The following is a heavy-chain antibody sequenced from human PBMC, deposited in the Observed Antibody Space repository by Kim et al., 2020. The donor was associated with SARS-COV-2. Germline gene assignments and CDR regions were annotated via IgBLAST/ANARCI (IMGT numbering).Heavy chain of an antibody. V-gene: IGHV3-23*01. D-gene: IGHD5-18*01. CDR3: VKDLTYNYAY. CDR1: GFTFSTYA. Sequence: GGSLRLSCAASGFTFSTYAMSWDRQAPGKGLEWVSTISNSGDNTHHADSVKGRFTISRDNSKNTLYLQMNSLRAEDTAVYYCVKDLTYNYAYWGQGTLVTVSS. J-gene: IGHJ4*02. CDR2: ISNSGDNT.